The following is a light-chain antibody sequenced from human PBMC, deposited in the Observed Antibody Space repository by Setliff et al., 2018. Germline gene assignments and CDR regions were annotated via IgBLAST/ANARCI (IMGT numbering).Light chain of an antibody. Sequence: QSALTQPPSVSGSPGHSVTISCTGTSSDVGGYDYVSWYQHHPGRAPKFMIYDVIKRPSGVSNRFSGSKSGNTASLTISGLQAEDEADYYCFSYTSSSSYVFGSGTKVTVL. CDR1: SSDVGGYDY. CDR3: FSYTSSSSYV. J-gene: IGLJ1*01. CDR2: DVI. V-gene: IGLV2-14*03.